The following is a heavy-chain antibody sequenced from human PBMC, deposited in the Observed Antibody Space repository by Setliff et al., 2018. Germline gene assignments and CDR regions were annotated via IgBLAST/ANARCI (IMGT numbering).Heavy chain of an antibody. D-gene: IGHD1-1*01. V-gene: IGHV3-48*04. Sequence: GGSLRLSCAASGFTFSSYTMHWVRQAPGKGLEYVSYISRGGNTIYYADSVKGRFTISRDNAKNSLYLQMNSLRAEDTAVYYCARGYPVTFDIWGQGTMVTVSS. CDR3: ARGYPVTFDI. J-gene: IGHJ3*02. CDR2: ISRGGNTI. CDR1: GFTFSSYT.